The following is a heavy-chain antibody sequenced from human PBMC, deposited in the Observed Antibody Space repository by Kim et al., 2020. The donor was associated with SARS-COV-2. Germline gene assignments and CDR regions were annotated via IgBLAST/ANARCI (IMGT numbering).Heavy chain of an antibody. CDR3: AKGSGNHNYGMDV. Sequence: AHPVKGRYTIARDNSKNTLSLQMNSLRAEDTAVYYCAKGSGNHNYGMDVWGQGTTVTVSS. V-gene: IGHV3-23*01. J-gene: IGHJ6*02. D-gene: IGHD1-26*01.